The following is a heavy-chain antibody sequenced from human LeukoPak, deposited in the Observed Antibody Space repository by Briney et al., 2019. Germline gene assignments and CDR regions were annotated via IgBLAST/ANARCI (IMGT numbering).Heavy chain of an antibody. CDR3: ARDRSGPFDS. J-gene: IGHJ4*02. CDR2: IIPIFGTA. Sequence: GSSVKVSCKASGGTFSSYAISWVRQAPGQGLEWMGGIIPIFGTANYAQKFQGRVTITADKSTSSAYMELRSLRSDDTAMYYCARDRSGPFDSWGQGTLVTVSS. D-gene: IGHD3-10*01. CDR1: GGTFSSYA. V-gene: IGHV1-69*06.